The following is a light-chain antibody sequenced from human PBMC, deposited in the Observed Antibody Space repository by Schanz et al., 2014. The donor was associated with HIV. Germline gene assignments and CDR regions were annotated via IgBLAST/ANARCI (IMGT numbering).Light chain of an antibody. CDR2: DVN. CDR3: SSYAGSKHWL. V-gene: IGLV2-14*03. CDR1: SSDVGAYKS. Sequence: QSALTQPPSASGSPGQSITISCAGTSSDVGAYKSVSWYQQHPGKAPRLILYDVNNRPSGISDRFSGSKSGNTASLTISGLQADDEGDYYCSSYAGSKHWLFGGGTKLTVL. J-gene: IGLJ2*01.